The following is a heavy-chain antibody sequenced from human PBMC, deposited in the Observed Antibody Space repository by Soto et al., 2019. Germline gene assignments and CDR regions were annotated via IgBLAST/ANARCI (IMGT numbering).Heavy chain of an antibody. V-gene: IGHV4-30-4*01. CDR3: ARGRYCLTGRCFPNWFDS. J-gene: IGHJ5*01. D-gene: IGHD2-15*01. Sequence: LTCSVSGDSISTVDYFLAWIRQPPGQTLEYIGYIYKSTTTYYNPSFESRVAISLDTSKSQFSLTVTSVTAADTAVYFCARGRYCLTGRCFPNWFDSWGQGTLVTV. CDR2: IYKSTTT. CDR1: GDSISTVDYF.